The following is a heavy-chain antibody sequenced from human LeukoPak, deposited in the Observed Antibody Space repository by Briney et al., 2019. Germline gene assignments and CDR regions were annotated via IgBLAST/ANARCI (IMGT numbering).Heavy chain of an antibody. CDR2: ISAYSGNT. J-gene: IGHJ3*02. CDR1: GYTFTSYG. CDR3: ARIVFRLGELFRLDAFDI. V-gene: IGHV1-18*04. Sequence: ASVKVPCKASGYTFTSYGISWVRQAPGQGLEWMGWISAYSGNTNYAQKLQGRVTMTTDTSTSTAYMELRSLRSDDTAVYYCARIVFRLGELFRLDAFDIWGQGTMVTVSS. D-gene: IGHD3-10*01.